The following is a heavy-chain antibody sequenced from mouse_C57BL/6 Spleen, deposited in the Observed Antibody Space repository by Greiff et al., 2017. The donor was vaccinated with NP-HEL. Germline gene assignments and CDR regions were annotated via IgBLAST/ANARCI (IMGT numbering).Heavy chain of an antibody. D-gene: IGHD2-4*01. J-gene: IGHJ4*01. CDR2: ISDGGSYT. V-gene: IGHV5-4*03. CDR1: GFTFSSYA. CDR3: ARAHYEYDADYYAMDY. Sequence: EVKLVESGGGLVKPGGSLKLSCAASGFTFSSYAMSWVRQTPEKRLEWVATISDGGSYTYYPDNVKGRFTISRDNAKNNLYLQMRHLKSEDTAMYDCARAHYEYDADYYAMDYWGQGTSVTVSS.